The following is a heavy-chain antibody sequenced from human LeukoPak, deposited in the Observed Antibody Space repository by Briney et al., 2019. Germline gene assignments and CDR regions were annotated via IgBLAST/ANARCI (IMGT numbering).Heavy chain of an antibody. Sequence: PGGSLRLSCAASGFTFSGYDMNWVRQAPGKGLEWVSYISSSGTTIYYADSVRGRFTISRDNAKNSLYLQMNNLRAEDTAVYYCARGGSFFVYWGQGTLVTVSS. CDR1: GFTFSGYD. D-gene: IGHD1-26*01. V-gene: IGHV3-48*03. CDR2: ISSSGTTI. CDR3: ARGGSFFVY. J-gene: IGHJ4*02.